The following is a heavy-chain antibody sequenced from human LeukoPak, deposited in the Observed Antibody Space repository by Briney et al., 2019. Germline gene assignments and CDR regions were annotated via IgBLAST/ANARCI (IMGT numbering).Heavy chain of an antibody. V-gene: IGHV4-59*01. D-gene: IGHD3-10*01. CDR2: IYYSGST. Sequence: SETLSLTCAVYGGSFSGYYWSWIRQPPGTGLEWIGYIYYSGSTNYNPSLKSRVTISVDTSKNQFSLKLSSVTAADTAVYYCARDWVRGSSGGMDVWGQGTTVTVSS. J-gene: IGHJ6*02. CDR1: GGSFSGYY. CDR3: ARDWVRGSSGGMDV.